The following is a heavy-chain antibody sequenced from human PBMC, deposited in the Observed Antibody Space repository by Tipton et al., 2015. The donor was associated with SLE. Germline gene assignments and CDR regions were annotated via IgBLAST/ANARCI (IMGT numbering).Heavy chain of an antibody. CDR3: ARAGTGTAWGTFDI. Sequence: TLSLTCAVYIGSFSGYRWSWIRQPPGKGLEWIGEINHRGSTNYNSSLKSRATISVDTSKNQFSLKLSSVTAADTAVYYCARAGTGTAWGTFDIWGPGTMVTVSS. CDR1: IGSFSGYR. D-gene: IGHD1-14*01. CDR2: INHRGST. V-gene: IGHV4-34*01. J-gene: IGHJ3*02.